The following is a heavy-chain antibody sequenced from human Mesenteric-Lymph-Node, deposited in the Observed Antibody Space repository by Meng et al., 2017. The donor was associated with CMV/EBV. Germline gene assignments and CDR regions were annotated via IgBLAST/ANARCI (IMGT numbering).Heavy chain of an antibody. CDR1: GGSLSSSSYY. J-gene: IGHJ4*02. V-gene: IGHV4-39*07. CDR3: TPGIAATDTGY. Sequence: SETLSLTCTVSGGSLSSSSYYWGWIRQAPGKGLEWIGNMYNSGTTSYNPSLRSRITISGDSSKNQFSLKLTSVTAADTAVYYCTPGIAATDTGYWGQGTLVTVSS. D-gene: IGHD6-13*01. CDR2: MYNSGTT.